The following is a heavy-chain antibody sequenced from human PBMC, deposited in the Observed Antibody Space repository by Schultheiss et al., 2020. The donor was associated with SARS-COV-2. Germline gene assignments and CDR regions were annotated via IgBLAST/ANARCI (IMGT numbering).Heavy chain of an antibody. CDR1: GGSISSYY. D-gene: IGHD2-15*01. Sequence: SQTLSLTCAVYGGSISSYYWSWIRQPPGKGLEWIGYIYYSGSTYYNPSLKSRVTISVDKSKNQFSLKLSSVTAADTAVYYCARGVAADYWGQGTLVTVSS. CDR3: ARGVAADY. CDR2: IYYSGST. V-gene: IGHV4-59*08. J-gene: IGHJ4*02.